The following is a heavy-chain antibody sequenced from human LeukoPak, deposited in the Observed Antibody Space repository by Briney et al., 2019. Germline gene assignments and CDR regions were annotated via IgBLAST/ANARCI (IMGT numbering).Heavy chain of an antibody. CDR1: GGSFTGYY. V-gene: IGHV4-34*01. Sequence: SETLSLTCAVYGGSFTGYYWSWIRQPPGKGLEWIGEINHSGSTNYNPSLKSRVTISVDTSKNQFSLKLSSVTAADTAVYYCARADFWSGYYTATYWGQGTLVTVSS. CDR3: ARADFWSGYYTATY. CDR2: INHSGST. J-gene: IGHJ4*02. D-gene: IGHD3-3*01.